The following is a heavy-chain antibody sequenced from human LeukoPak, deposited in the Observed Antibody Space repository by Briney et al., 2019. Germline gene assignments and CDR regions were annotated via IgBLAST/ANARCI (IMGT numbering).Heavy chain of an antibody. V-gene: IGHV5-51*01. D-gene: IGHD3-10*01. CDR1: GYSFTSYW. J-gene: IGHJ5*02. CDR3: ARHRYYYGSGTKYNWFDP. CDR2: IYPGDSDT. Sequence: GESLKISCKGSGYSFTSYWIGWVRQMPGKGLEWMGIIYPGDSDTRYSPSFQGQVTISADKSISTAYLQWSSLKASDTAMYYCARHRYYYGSGTKYNWFDPWGQGTLVTASS.